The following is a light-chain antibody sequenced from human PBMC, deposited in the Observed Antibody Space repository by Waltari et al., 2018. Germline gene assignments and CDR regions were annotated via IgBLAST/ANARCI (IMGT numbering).Light chain of an antibody. CDR3: AVWDDSLNVV. J-gene: IGLJ2*01. Sequence: QSVVTQAPSASGTPGQRVTISCSGSSYNIGRNTVNWYQQLPGTAPKLVIYTNNQRPSGVPDRFSGSKSGTSASLAISGLQSEDEADYYCAVWDDSLNVVFGGGTKLTVL. CDR2: TNN. CDR1: SYNIGRNT. V-gene: IGLV1-44*01.